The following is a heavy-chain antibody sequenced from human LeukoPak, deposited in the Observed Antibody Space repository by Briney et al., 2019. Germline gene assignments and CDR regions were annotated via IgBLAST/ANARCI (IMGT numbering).Heavy chain of an antibody. CDR3: AKGAGTGTTSPFGY. J-gene: IGHJ4*02. CDR2: IRYDGSNK. V-gene: IGHV3-30*02. D-gene: IGHD1-1*01. Sequence: GGSLRLSCAASGFTVSSNYMSWVRQAPGKGLEWVAFIRYDGSNKYYADSVKGRFTISRDNSKNTLYLQMNSLRAEDTAVYYCAKGAGTGTTSPFGYWGQGTLVTVSS. CDR1: GFTVSSNY.